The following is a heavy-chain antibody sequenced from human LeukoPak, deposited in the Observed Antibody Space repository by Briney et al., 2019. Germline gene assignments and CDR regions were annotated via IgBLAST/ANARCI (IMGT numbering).Heavy chain of an antibody. CDR2: IYCSGST. V-gene: IGHV4-59*01. D-gene: IGHD1-20*01. Sequence: SETLSLTCTVSGGSISSYYWSWIRQPPGQGLEWIGYIYCSGSTNYNPSLKSRVTISVDVSKNQSSLMRSCVAAAYTAVYYCAILTGTTGSCFGYWGQGTLVAVSS. J-gene: IGHJ4*02. CDR3: AILTGTTGSCFGY. CDR1: GGSISSYY.